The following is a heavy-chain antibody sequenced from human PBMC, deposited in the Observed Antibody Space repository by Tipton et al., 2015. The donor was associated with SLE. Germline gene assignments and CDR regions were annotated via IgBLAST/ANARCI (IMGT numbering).Heavy chain of an antibody. Sequence: SLRLSCAASGFIFSSYWMSWVRQAPGQGLEWVANIKQDGSDKDYVDSVKGRFTISRDNAKNSLYLQMNSLRVEDTALYYCVRDTSMVHGLRNYMDVWGKGTTVTVSS. J-gene: IGHJ6*03. CDR2: IKQDGSDK. CDR1: GFIFSSYW. D-gene: IGHD5-18*01. CDR3: VRDTSMVHGLRNYMDV. V-gene: IGHV3-7*01.